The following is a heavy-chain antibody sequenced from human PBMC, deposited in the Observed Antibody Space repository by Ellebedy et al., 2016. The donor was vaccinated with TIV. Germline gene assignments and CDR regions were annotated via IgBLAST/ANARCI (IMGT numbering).Heavy chain of an antibody. D-gene: IGHD5-18*01. Sequence: SETLSLTCTVSGGAISSSNYYWGWIRQPPGKGLEWIGSIYYSGSTYYNPSLKSRVTISVDTPKNQFSLKLSSVTAADTAVYYCARLSHNSYGYLNWFDPWGQGTLVTVSS. J-gene: IGHJ5*02. CDR3: ARLSHNSYGYLNWFDP. V-gene: IGHV4-39*01. CDR2: IYYSGST. CDR1: GGAISSSNYY.